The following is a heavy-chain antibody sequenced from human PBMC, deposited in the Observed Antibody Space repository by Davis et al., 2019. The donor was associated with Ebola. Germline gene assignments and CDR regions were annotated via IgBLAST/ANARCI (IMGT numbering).Heavy chain of an antibody. Sequence: PSETLSLTCTVSGGSISSGDYYWSWIRQPPGKGLEWIGYIYYSGSTYYNPSLKSRVTISVDTSKNQFSLKLSSVTAADTAVYYCARYCSSTSCYSTQFDPWGQGTLVTVSS. V-gene: IGHV4-30-4*01. CDR2: IYYSGST. CDR1: GGSISSGDYY. CDR3: ARYCSSTSCYSTQFDP. J-gene: IGHJ5*02. D-gene: IGHD2-2*01.